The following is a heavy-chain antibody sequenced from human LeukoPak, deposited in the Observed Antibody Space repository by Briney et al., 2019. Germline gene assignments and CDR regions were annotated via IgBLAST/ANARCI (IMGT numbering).Heavy chain of an antibody. D-gene: IGHD1-26*01. CDR3: ATDRGSGSAPRLYY. V-gene: IGHV1-24*01. CDR2: FDPEDGET. Sequence: ASVKVSCKVSGYTLTELSMHWVRQAPGKGLEWMGGFDPEDGETIYAQKFQGRATMTEDTSTDTAYMELSSLRSEDTAVYYCATDRGSGSAPRLYYWGQGTLVTVSS. CDR1: GYTLTELS. J-gene: IGHJ4*02.